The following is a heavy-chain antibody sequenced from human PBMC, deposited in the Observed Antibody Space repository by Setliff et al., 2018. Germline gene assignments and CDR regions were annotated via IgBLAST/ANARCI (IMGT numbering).Heavy chain of an antibody. V-gene: IGHV4-38-2*02. CDR1: GYSISSVYY. D-gene: IGHD3-3*01. CDR2: FHHSGST. J-gene: IGHJ3*02. Sequence: SETLSLTCTVSGYSISSVYYWGWIRQPPGKGLEWIGSFHHSGSTYYNPSLKSRVTISVDTSKNQFSLKLSSVTAADTAVYYCARGKTFFGAFIRAFDIWGQGRMVTVSS. CDR3: ARGKTFFGAFIRAFDI.